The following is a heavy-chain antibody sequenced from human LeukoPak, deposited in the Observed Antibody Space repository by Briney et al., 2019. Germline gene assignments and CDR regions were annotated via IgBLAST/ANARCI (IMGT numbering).Heavy chain of an antibody. CDR3: ARAVSGRFDY. CDR2: IFNSGST. V-gene: IGHV4-59*08. CDR1: GGSISSYY. J-gene: IGHJ4*02. Sequence: SATLSLTCTVSGGSISSYYWTWIRQPPGKGLEWIGYIFNSGSTNHNPSLKSRVTISVDTSKNQFSLKLSSVTAADTAIYYCARAVSGRFDYWGQGTLVTVSS. D-gene: IGHD6-19*01.